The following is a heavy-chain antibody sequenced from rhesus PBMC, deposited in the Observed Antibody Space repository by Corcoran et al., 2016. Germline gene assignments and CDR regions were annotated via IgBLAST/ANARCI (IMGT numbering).Heavy chain of an antibody. CDR3: ARTGMEDS. Sequence: QLQLQESGPGLVKPSETLSVTCAVSGGSISSSYWRWIRQAPGKGLEWIGYDYGSGSSTNYNPSLKSRVTLSVDTSKNRRALKLSSVTAADTAVYYCARTGMEDSWGQGVVVTVSS. CDR1: GGSISSSY. J-gene: IGHJ6*01. D-gene: IGHD1-1-1*01. V-gene: IGHV4-169*01. CDR2: DYGSGSST.